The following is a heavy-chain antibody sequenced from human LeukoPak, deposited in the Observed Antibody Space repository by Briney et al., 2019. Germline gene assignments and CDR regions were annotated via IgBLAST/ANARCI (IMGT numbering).Heavy chain of an antibody. Sequence: SETLSLTCTVSGGSISSYYWSWIRQPAGKGLEWIGRIYTSGSTNYIPSLKSRVTMSVDTSKNQFSLKLSSVTAADTAVYYCARDPPYSSSWSYYMDVWGKGTTVTVSS. CDR3: ARDPPYSSSWSYYMDV. V-gene: IGHV4-4*07. J-gene: IGHJ6*03. D-gene: IGHD6-13*01. CDR1: GGSISSYY. CDR2: IYTSGST.